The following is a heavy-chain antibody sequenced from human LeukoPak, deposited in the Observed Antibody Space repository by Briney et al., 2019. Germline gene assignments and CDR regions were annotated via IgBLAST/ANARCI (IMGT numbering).Heavy chain of an antibody. Sequence: GESLKISCKGSGYSFTTYWIGWVRQMPGKGLEWMGIIFPRDSDTRYSPSFQGQVTISVDKSISTAYLQWSSLKASDTAIYYCARRPGVSALVDYWGQGTLVTVSS. CDR1: GYSFTTYW. D-gene: IGHD6-13*01. V-gene: IGHV5-51*01. CDR2: IFPRDSDT. CDR3: ARRPGVSALVDY. J-gene: IGHJ4*02.